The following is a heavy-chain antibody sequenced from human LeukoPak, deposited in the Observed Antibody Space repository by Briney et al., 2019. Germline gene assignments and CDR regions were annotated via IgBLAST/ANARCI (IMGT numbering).Heavy chain of an antibody. J-gene: IGHJ4*02. Sequence: SETLSLTCAVYGGSFSGYYWSWIRQPPGKGLEWIGEINHSGSTNYNPSLKSRVTISVDTSKNQFSLKLSSVTAADTAVYYCARFSLRGAHSWGQGTLGTGSS. CDR1: GGSFSGYY. CDR3: ARFSLRGAHS. V-gene: IGHV4-34*01. CDR2: INHSGST. D-gene: IGHD3-16*01.